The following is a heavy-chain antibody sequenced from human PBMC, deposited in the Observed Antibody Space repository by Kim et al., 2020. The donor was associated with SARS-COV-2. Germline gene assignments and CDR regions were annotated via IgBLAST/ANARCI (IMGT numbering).Heavy chain of an antibody. Sequence: SETLSLTCTVSGGSISSGGYYWSWIRQHPGKGLEWIGYIYYGGSTYYNPSLKSRVTISVDTSKNQFSLKLSSVTAADTAVYYCARAGRTFFGVVGAFDIWGQGTMVTVSS. CDR3: ARAGRTFFGVVGAFDI. CDR1: GGSISSGGYY. CDR2: IYYGGST. J-gene: IGHJ3*02. V-gene: IGHV4-31*03. D-gene: IGHD3-3*01.